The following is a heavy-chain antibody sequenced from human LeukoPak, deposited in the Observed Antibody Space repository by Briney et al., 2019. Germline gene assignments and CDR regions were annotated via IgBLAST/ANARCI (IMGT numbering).Heavy chain of an antibody. CDR2: IYYSGST. J-gene: IGHJ4*02. D-gene: IGHD4-11*01. CDR3: ARYTTESYYFDY. V-gene: IGHV4-39*01. Sequence: SSETLSLTCTVSGGSISSSSYYWGWIRQPPGKGLEWIGSIYYSGSTYYNPSLKRRVTISVDTSKNQFSLKLSSVTAADTAVYYCARYTTESYYFDYWGQGTLVTVSS. CDR1: GGSISSSSYY.